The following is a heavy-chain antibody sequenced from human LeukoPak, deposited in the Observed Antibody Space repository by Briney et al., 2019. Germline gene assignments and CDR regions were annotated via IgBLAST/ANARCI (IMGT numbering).Heavy chain of an antibody. Sequence: ASVKVSCKAFRYSFTGHYIHWLRQAPGQGLEWMGYIDPSSGDTNCAQKFQARVTMTRDTSVSTAYMELSRLTSDDTAIYFCTRSQFYYGAGSLGFDPRGQGTLVTVSS. CDR3: TRSQFYYGAGSLGFDP. D-gene: IGHD3-10*01. CDR1: RYSFTGHY. CDR2: IDPSSGDT. V-gene: IGHV1-2*02. J-gene: IGHJ5*02.